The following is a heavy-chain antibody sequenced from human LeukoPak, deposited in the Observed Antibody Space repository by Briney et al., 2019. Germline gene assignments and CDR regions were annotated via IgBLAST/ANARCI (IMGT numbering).Heavy chain of an antibody. D-gene: IGHD2-21*02. CDR1: GFTFSDYY. Sequence: GGSLRLSCAASGFTFSDYYMSWIRQAPGKGLEWVSYISSSGSTIYYADSVKGRFTISRDNAKNSLYLQMNSLRAEDTAVYYCARVFNCGGDCYFGGFDYRGQGTLVTVSS. CDR3: ARVFNCGGDCYFGGFDY. V-gene: IGHV3-11*01. J-gene: IGHJ4*02. CDR2: ISSSGSTI.